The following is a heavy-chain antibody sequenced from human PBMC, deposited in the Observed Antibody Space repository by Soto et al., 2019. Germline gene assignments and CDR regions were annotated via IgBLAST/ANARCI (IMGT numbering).Heavy chain of an antibody. CDR2: ISAYNGNT. CDR1: GYTFTSYG. V-gene: IGHV1-18*01. J-gene: IGHJ6*02. D-gene: IGHD3-10*01. CDR3: ASDLVAWFGEFSYGMDV. Sequence: ASXKVSCKASGYTFTSYGISWVRQAPGQGLEWMGWISAYNGNTNYAQKLQGRVTMTTDTSTSTAYMELSRLRSDDTAVYYCASDLVAWFGEFSYGMDVWGQGTTVTVSS.